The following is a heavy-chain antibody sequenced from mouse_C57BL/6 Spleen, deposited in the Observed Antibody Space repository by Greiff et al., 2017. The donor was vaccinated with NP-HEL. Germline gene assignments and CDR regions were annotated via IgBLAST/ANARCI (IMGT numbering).Heavy chain of an antibody. J-gene: IGHJ3*01. CDR1: GYTFADYE. Sequence: VKLQESGAELVRPGASVTLSCKASGYTFADYEMHWVKQTPVHGLEWIGAIDPETGGTAYNQKFKGKAILTADKSSSTAYMELRSLTSEDSAVYYCTRDMGYGNYAWFAYWGQGTLVTVSA. V-gene: IGHV1-15*01. D-gene: IGHD2-1*01. CDR2: IDPETGGT. CDR3: TRDMGYGNYAWFAY.